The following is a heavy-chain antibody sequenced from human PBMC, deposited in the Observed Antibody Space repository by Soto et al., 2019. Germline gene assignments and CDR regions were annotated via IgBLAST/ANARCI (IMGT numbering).Heavy chain of an antibody. J-gene: IGHJ6*02. CDR1: GFTFNSYA. D-gene: IGHD6-19*01. Sequence: EVQLLESGGGLVQPGGSLRLSCAASGFTFNSYAMSWVRQAPGKGLEWVSAISGSGGSTLYADSVKGRITISRDNSKNTLYLQMNSLRAEDTAVYYCAKGRAPSGWYPPYYYGMDVWGLGTTVTVSS. CDR3: AKGRAPSGWYPPYYYGMDV. V-gene: IGHV3-23*01. CDR2: ISGSGGST.